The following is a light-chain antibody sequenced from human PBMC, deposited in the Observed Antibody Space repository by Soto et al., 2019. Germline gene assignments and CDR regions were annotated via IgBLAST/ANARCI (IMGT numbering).Light chain of an antibody. V-gene: IGKV1-5*01. J-gene: IGKJ1*01. CDR1: QSISSY. Sequence: DIQMAQSPSSLSASVGDRVTITCRASQSISSYLNWYQQKPGKAPKILIYDASSLESGVPSRFSGSGSGTEFSLTISSLQPDDFATYYCQQYNSYRTLGQGTKVDI. CDR2: DAS. CDR3: QQYNSYRT.